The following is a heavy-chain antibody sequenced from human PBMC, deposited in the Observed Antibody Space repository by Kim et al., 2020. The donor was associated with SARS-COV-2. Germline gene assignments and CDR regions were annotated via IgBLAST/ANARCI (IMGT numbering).Heavy chain of an antibody. D-gene: IGHD2-2*01. CDR2: IYYSGST. CDR1: GGSISSGGYY. CDR3: ARDQWRCSSTGCSDGMDV. V-gene: IGHV4-31*03. Sequence: SETLSLTCTVSGGSISSGGYYWSWIRQHPGKGLEWIGYIYYSGSTYYNPSLKSRVTISVDTSKNQFSLKLSSVTAADTAVYYCARDQWRCSSTGCSDGMDVWGQGTTVTVSS. J-gene: IGHJ6*02.